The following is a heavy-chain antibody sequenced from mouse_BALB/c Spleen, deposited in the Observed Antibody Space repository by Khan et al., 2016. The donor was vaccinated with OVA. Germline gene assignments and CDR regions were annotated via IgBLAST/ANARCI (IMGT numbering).Heavy chain of an antibody. V-gene: IGHV2-2*02. CDR2: IWSGGST. CDR1: GFSLTTYG. CDR3: ARNYDDDEGLDY. Sequence: QVQLKESGPGLVQPSQSLSITCTVSGFSLTTYGVHWVRQSPGKGLEWLGVIWSGGSTDYNAPFISRLSISKDSSKSQVFFKMNSLQANDTAIYYCARNYDDDEGLDYWGQGTLVTVSA. D-gene: IGHD2-4*01. J-gene: IGHJ3*01.